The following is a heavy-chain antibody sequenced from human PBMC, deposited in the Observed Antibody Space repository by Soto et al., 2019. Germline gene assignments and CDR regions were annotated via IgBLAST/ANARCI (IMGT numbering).Heavy chain of an antibody. CDR3: AATGCHYFGLDV. Sequence: QVQLLQSGGEVKKPGASVKVTCNYSDHTLTYYGINWGRRAPGHGLEWMGWISGYNGNTKYAQKFQDRVTMSADTSTRTAYMEMRSLTSDDTAVEFCAATGCHYFGLDVWGQGTTVTFSS. J-gene: IGHJ6*02. CDR2: ISGYNGNT. V-gene: IGHV1-18*01. D-gene: IGHD1-1*01. CDR1: DHTLTYYG.